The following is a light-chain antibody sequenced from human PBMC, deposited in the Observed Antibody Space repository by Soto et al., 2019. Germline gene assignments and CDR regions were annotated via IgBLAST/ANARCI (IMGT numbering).Light chain of an antibody. J-gene: IGLJ2*01. V-gene: IGLV2-8*01. CDR3: SSYADSNNLL. CDR2: EVS. Sequence: QSALTQPPSASGSPGQSVTISCTGTSSDVGGYNYVSWYQQYPGKAPKLMIYEVSERPSGVPDRVAGSKSGNTASLTVSGLQAEAEADYYCSSYADSNNLLFGGGTKLTVL. CDR1: SSDVGGYNY.